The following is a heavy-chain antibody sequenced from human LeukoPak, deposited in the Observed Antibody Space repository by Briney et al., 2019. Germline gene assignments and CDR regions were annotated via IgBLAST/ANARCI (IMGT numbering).Heavy chain of an antibody. CDR1: GFTSSNAW. Sequence: GGSLRLSCAASGFTSSNAWMSWVRRVPGKGLEWVGRIKSKTDGGTIDYTAPVKGRFTISRDDSKNTLYLQMNSLKTEDTAVYYCTTFTRATVSDYWGQGTPVTVSS. CDR2: IKSKTDGGTI. D-gene: IGHD4-17*01. V-gene: IGHV3-15*01. CDR3: TTFTRATVSDY. J-gene: IGHJ4*02.